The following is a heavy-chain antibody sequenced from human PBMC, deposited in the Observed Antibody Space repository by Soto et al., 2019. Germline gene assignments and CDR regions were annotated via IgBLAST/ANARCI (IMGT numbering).Heavy chain of an antibody. J-gene: IGHJ4*02. CDR1: GFTFSSYG. CDR3: AKGPADSNYFDY. V-gene: IGHV3-30*18. Sequence: GGSLRLSCAASGFTFSSYGMHWVRQAPGKGLEWVAVISYDGSNKYYADSVKGRFTISRDNSKNTLYLQMNSLRAEDTAVYYCAKGPADSNYFDYWGQGTLVTVSS. D-gene: IGHD4-4*01. CDR2: ISYDGSNK.